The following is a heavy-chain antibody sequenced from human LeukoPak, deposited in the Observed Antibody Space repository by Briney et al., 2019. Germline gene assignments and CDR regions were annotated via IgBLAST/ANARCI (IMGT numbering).Heavy chain of an antibody. J-gene: IGHJ3*02. CDR2: ISYDGSNK. CDR1: GFNFSSYG. D-gene: IGHD6-13*01. Sequence: GRSLRLSCAASGFNFSSYGMHWVRQAPGKGLEWVAVISYDGSNKYYADSVKGRFTISRDNSKNTLYLQMNSLRAEDTAVYYCAKDFSSSWHDAFDIWGQGTMVTVSS. V-gene: IGHV3-30*18. CDR3: AKDFSSSWHDAFDI.